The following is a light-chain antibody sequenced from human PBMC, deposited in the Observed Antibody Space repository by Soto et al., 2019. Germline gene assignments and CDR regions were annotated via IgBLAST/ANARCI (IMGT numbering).Light chain of an antibody. V-gene: IGKV1-39*01. CDR1: QTIDNY. CDR2: AAS. Sequence: DIQMTQSPSSLSASVGDRVTISCRTSQTIDNYLNWYQQKPGKAPHLLISAASNLQSGVPSRFSGSGSGTDFTLTISSLRPEDYATYYCHQTYNTLYTFGQGTKVEIK. CDR3: HQTYNTLYT. J-gene: IGKJ2*01.